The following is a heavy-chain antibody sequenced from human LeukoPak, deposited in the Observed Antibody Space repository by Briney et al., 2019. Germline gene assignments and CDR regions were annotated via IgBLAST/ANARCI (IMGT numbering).Heavy chain of an antibody. CDR3: ARVARSYYYYYYYMDV. Sequence: SQTLSLTCAISGDSVSSNSAAWNWIRQSPSRGLEWLGRTYYRSKWYNDYAVSVKSRITINPDTSKNQFSLQLNSVTPEDTAVYYCARVARSYYYYYYYMDVWGKGTTVTISS. CDR1: GDSVSSNSAA. D-gene: IGHD3-10*01. CDR2: TYYRSKWYN. J-gene: IGHJ6*03. V-gene: IGHV6-1*01.